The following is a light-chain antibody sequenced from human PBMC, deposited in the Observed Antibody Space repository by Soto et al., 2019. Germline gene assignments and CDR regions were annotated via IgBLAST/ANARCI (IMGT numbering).Light chain of an antibody. CDR3: SSYTSSTTLYV. CDR2: DVS. V-gene: IGLV2-14*03. CDR1: SSDGGGYNY. J-gene: IGLJ1*01. Sequence: QSVLTQPASVSGSPGQSITISCTGTSSDGGGYNYVSWYQQLPGKAPKLIIYDVSNRPSGVSNRFSASKSANAASLTISGLQAEDEADYYCSSYTSSTTLYVFGSGTKVTVL.